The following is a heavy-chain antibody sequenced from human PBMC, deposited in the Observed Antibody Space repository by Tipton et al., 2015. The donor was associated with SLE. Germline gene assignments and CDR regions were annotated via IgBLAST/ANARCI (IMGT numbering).Heavy chain of an antibody. CDR2: IYHSGIT. V-gene: IGHV4-38-2*01. CDR1: GYSISSGYY. D-gene: IGHD6-13*01. Sequence: TLSLTCAVSGYSISSGYYWGWIRQPPGKGLEWIGSIYHSGITYYNPSLKSRVTISVDTSKNQFSLKLSSVTAADTAVYYCARAQQPGSFDYWGQGTLVTVSS. J-gene: IGHJ4*02. CDR3: ARAQQPGSFDY.